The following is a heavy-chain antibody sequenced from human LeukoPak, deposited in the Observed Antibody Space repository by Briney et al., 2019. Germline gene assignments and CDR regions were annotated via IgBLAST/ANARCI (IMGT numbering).Heavy chain of an antibody. J-gene: IGHJ4*02. V-gene: IGHV3-23*01. CDR1: GFTFSSYA. CDR2: ISGSGGST. D-gene: IGHD3-10*01. CDR3: AKDPKYYYGSGSEGFDY. Sequence: GGSLRLSCAASGFTFSSYAMSWVRQAPGKGLERVSAISGSGGSTYYADSVKGRFTISRDNSKNTLYLQMNSLRAEDTAVYYCAKDPKYYYGSGSEGFDYWGQGTLVTVSS.